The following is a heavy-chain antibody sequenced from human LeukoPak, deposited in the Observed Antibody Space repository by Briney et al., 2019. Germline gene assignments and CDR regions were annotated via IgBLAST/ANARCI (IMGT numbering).Heavy chain of an antibody. CDR3: VRQFAS. J-gene: IGHJ4*02. CDR1: GFTFSSCS. Sequence: GGSLRLSCAASGFTFSSCSMNWVRQAPGKRLEWVAYVSGSGSTVYYADSVKGRFTISRDNGKSSLYLQMNSLRVEDTALYYCVRQFASWGQGTLVTVSS. V-gene: IGHV3-48*01. CDR2: VSGSGSTV.